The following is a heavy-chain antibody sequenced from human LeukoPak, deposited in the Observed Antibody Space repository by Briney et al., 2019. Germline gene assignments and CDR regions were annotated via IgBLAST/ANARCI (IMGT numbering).Heavy chain of an antibody. CDR3: ARGRNCGGDCYYFAY. V-gene: IGHV4-39*07. Sequence: SETLSLTCTVSGGSIGSSSYYWGWIRQPPGKGLEWIGSIYYSGSTYYNPSLKSRVTMSVDTSKNQFSLKLSSVTATDTAVYYCARGRNCGGDCYYFAYWGQGTLVTVSS. D-gene: IGHD2-21*02. CDR2: IYYSGST. J-gene: IGHJ4*02. CDR1: GGSIGSSSYY.